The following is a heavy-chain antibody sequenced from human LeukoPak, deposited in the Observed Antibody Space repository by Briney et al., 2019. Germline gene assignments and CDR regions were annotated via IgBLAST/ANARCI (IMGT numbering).Heavy chain of an antibody. V-gene: IGHV4-39*07. CDR3: ARLSGYDWESSFDY. Sequence: SETLSLTCTVSGGSISSSSYYWGWIRQPPGKGLEWIGSIYYSGSTYYNPSLKSRVTISVDMSKNQFSLKVSSVTAADTAVYYCARLSGYDWESSFDYWGQGTLVTVSS. CDR2: IYYSGST. D-gene: IGHD5-12*01. J-gene: IGHJ4*02. CDR1: GGSISSSSYY.